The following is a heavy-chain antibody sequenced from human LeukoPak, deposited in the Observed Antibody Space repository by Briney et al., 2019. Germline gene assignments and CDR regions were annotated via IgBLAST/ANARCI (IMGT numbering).Heavy chain of an antibody. CDR3: ARTMRHFDITIVNY. CDR2: ISGSGGST. CDR1: GFTFSSYA. V-gene: IGHV3-23*01. Sequence: GGFLRLSCAASGFTFSSYAMSWVRQAPGKGLEWVSAISGSGGSTTYAQKFQGRVTMTRDTSTSTVYMELSSLRSEDTAVYYCARTMRHFDITIVNYWGQGTLVTVSS. D-gene: IGHD3-10*01. J-gene: IGHJ4*02.